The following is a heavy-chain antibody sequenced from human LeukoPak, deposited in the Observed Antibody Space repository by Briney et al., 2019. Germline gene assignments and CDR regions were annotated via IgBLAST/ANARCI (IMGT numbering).Heavy chain of an antibody. CDR3: ARTPHHYYDSSGYYYDTNWFDP. V-gene: IGHV4-39*01. D-gene: IGHD3-22*01. J-gene: IGHJ5*02. Sequence: SETLSLTCTVSGGSISSSSYYWGWIRQPPGKGLEWIGSIYYSGSTYYNPSLKSRVTISVDTSKNQFSLKLSSVTAADTAVYYCARTPHHYYDSSGYYYDTNWFDPWGQGTLVTVSS. CDR2: IYYSGST. CDR1: GGSISSSSYY.